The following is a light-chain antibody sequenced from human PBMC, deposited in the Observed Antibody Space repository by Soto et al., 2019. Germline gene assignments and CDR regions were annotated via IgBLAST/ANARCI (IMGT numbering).Light chain of an antibody. CDR1: SSNIGAGYD. J-gene: IGLJ2*01. CDR2: VNI. V-gene: IGLV1-40*01. CDR3: QSYDSSLSGHVV. Sequence: QSVLTQPPSVSGAPGQRVTISCTGSSSNIGAGYDVHWYQQLPGTAPKLLIYVNINRPSGVPDRFSGSKSGTSASLAITGLQAEDEADYNCQSYDSSLSGHVVFGGGTKVTVL.